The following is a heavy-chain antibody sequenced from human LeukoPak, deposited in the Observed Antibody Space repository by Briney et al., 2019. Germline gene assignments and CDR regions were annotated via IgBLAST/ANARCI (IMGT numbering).Heavy chain of an antibody. CDR1: GFPFSNYE. CDR2: ISSSGSTI. J-gene: IGHJ4*02. CDR3: ARDDYGSGTYYRYFDF. D-gene: IGHD3-10*01. V-gene: IGHV3-48*03. Sequence: PGGSLRLSCAASGFPFSNYEMNWVRQAPGKGMEWVSYISSSGSTIHYADSVKGRSTISRDNAKNSLYLQMNSLRAEDTAVYYCARDDYGSGTYYRYFDFWGQGTLVTVSS.